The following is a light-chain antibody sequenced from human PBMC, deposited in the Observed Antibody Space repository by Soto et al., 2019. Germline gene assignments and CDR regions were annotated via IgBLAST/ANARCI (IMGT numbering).Light chain of an antibody. CDR1: QSITNW. V-gene: IGKV1-5*03. Sequence: DIRMTQSPSTLSASLGDRVTITCRASQSITNWLAWYQQKPGKAPKFLIYKASNLESGVPSRFSGSGYGTGFTLTISSLQTDDFATYYCQQYNSYPVTFGGGTKVDIK. J-gene: IGKJ4*01. CDR3: QQYNSYPVT. CDR2: KAS.